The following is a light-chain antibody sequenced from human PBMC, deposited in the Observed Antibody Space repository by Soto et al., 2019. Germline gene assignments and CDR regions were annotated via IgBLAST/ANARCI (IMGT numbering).Light chain of an antibody. J-gene: IGKJ2*01. CDR1: QRITTY. CDR2: TSG. Sequence: IQMTQSPSYLSASVGDRVTITCRASQRITTYLNWYQQKPGEAPKLLISTSGTLQRGVPSRFSGSGSGTDFSLTITALRPEDFATYFCQQTYSTPYTFGQGTKLEIK. CDR3: QQTYSTPYT. V-gene: IGKV1-39*01.